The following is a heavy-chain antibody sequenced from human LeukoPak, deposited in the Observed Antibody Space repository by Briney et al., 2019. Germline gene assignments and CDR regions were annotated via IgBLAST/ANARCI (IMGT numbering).Heavy chain of an antibody. Sequence: PSETLSLTCTVSGGSISSSSYYWSWIRQPPGKGLEWIGEINHSGSTNYNPSLKSRVTISVDTSKNQFSLKLSSVTAADTAVYYCARGRIQPLAARPRYYYYIDVWGKGTTVTVSS. CDR1: GGSISSSSYY. CDR3: ARGRIQPLAARPRYYYYIDV. V-gene: IGHV4-39*07. J-gene: IGHJ6*03. CDR2: INHSGST. D-gene: IGHD6-6*01.